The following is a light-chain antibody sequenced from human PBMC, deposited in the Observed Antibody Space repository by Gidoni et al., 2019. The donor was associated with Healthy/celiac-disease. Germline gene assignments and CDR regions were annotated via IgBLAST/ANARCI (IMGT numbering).Light chain of an antibody. J-gene: IGLJ1*01. Sequence: QSALTQPASVSGSPGQSITLSCPGTSSDVGGYNYVSCYQQHPGKAPKLMIYDVSNRPSGVSNRFSGSKSGNTASLTISGLQAEDEADYYCSSYTSSSTLYVFGTGTKVTVL. V-gene: IGLV2-14*01. CDR1: SSDVGGYNY. CDR2: DVS. CDR3: SSYTSSSTLYV.